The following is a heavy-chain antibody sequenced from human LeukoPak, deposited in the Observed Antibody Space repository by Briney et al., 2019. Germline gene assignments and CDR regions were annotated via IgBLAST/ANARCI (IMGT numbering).Heavy chain of an antibody. D-gene: IGHD3-3*01. J-gene: IGHJ5*02. CDR1: GGSISSYY. CDR2: IYYSGST. Sequence: SETLSLTRTVSGGSISSYYWSWIRQPPGKGLEWLGYIYYSGSTNYNPSLKSRVTISVDTSKNQFSLKLSSVTAADTAVYYCARSEDEFWSGSQGSWFDPWGQGTLVTVSS. V-gene: IGHV4-59*01. CDR3: ARSEDEFWSGSQGSWFDP.